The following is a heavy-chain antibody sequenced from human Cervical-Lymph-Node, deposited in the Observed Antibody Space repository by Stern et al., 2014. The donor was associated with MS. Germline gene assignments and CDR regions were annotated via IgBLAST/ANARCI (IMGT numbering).Heavy chain of an antibody. D-gene: IGHD3-22*01. CDR3: AKDLSPMIVVTGFDY. CDR2: ISGSGGST. CDR1: GFTFSSYA. Sequence: EDQLVESGGGLVQPGGSLRLSCAASGFTFSSYAMSWVRQAPGKGLEWVSAISGSGGSTYYADSVKGRFTSSRDNSKNTLYLQMNSLRAEDTAVYYCAKDLSPMIVVTGFDYWGQGTLVTVSS. J-gene: IGHJ4*02. V-gene: IGHV3-23*04.